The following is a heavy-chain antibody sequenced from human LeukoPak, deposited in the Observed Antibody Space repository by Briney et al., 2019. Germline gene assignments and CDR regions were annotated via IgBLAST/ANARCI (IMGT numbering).Heavy chain of an antibody. CDR1: GYTFTSYD. CDR3: ARATVTGYCSGGSCYHLDY. V-gene: IGHV1-8*01. CDR2: MNPNSGNT. Sequence: ASVKVSCMPSGYTFTSYDINWVRQATGQGLEWMGWMNPNSGNTGYAHKFQGRVTMTRNTSTSTAYMELSSLRSEDTAVYYCARATVTGYCSGGSCYHLDYWGQGALVTVSS. J-gene: IGHJ4*02. D-gene: IGHD2-15*01.